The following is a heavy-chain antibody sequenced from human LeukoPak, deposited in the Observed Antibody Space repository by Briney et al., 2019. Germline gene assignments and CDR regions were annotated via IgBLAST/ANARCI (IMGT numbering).Heavy chain of an antibody. J-gene: IGHJ4*02. D-gene: IGHD6-19*01. CDR1: GFTFSSYS. V-gene: IGHV3-21*01. Sequence: GVSLRLSCAASGFTFSSYSMSWVRQAPGKGLEWVSSISSRSGYIYYADSVKGRFTISRDNAKNSLYLQMNTLRAEDTAVYYCASFDSSGWHYFDYWGQGTLVTVSA. CDR2: ISSRSGYI. CDR3: ASFDSSGWHYFDY.